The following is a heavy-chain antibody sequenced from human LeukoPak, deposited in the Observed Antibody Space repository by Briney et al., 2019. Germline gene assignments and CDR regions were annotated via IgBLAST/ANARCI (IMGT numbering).Heavy chain of an antibody. D-gene: IGHD3-16*02. CDR3: ARGTYDYVWGSYRPLDY. CDR2: IRYDGSNK. J-gene: IGHJ4*02. V-gene: IGHV3-30*02. Sequence: GGSLRLSCAASGFTFSSYGMHWVRQAPGKGLEWVAFIRYDGSNKYYADSVKGRFTISRDNSKNTLYLQMNSLRAEDTAVYYCARGTYDYVWGSYRPLDYWGQGTLVTVSS. CDR1: GFTFSSYG.